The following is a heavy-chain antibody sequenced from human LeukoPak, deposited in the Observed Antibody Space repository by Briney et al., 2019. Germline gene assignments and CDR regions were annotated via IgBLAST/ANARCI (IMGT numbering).Heavy chain of an antibody. Sequence: SETLSLTCAVYGGSFSGYYWSWIRQPPGKGLEWIGEINHSGSTNYNPSLKSRVTISVDTSKNQFSLKLSSVTAADTAVYYCARDSKGAPDYWGQGTLVTVSS. CDR3: ARDSKGAPDY. D-gene: IGHD2-15*01. J-gene: IGHJ4*02. V-gene: IGHV4-34*01. CDR2: INHSGST. CDR1: GGSFSGYY.